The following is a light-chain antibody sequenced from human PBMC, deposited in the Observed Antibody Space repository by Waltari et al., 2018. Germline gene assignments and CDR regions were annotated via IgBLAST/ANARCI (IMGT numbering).Light chain of an antibody. Sequence: QSVLTQPPSASGTPGQRVTISCSGGATNIGVNFVYWYRQLPGTAPKLLLYKNDQRPSGVPERISGSKSGTSASLVISGLRSEDEADYYCAAWDDRLYTVMFGGGTKLTVL. J-gene: IGLJ3*02. CDR1: ATNIGVNF. V-gene: IGLV1-47*01. CDR2: KND. CDR3: AAWDDRLYTVM.